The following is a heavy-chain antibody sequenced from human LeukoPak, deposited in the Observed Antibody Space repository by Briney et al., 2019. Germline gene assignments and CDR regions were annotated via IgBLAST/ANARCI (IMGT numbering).Heavy chain of an antibody. CDR3: ARSVAAAPQNDY. CDR1: GFTFSSYA. V-gene: IGHV3-21*01. Sequence: GGSLRLSCAASGFTFSSYAMSWVRQAPGKGLEWVSSISSSSSYIYYADSVKGRFTISRDNAKNSLYLQMNSLRAEDTAVYYCARSVAAAPQNDYWGQGTLVTVSS. CDR2: ISSSSSYI. J-gene: IGHJ4*02. D-gene: IGHD5-12*01.